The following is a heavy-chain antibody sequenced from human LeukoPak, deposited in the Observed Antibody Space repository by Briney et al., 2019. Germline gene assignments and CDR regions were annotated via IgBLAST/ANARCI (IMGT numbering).Heavy chain of an antibody. CDR3: ARRSYTGYLDY. CDR1: GGSISGSSYY. V-gene: IGHV4-39*01. J-gene: IGHJ4*02. CDR2: IYYSGSA. D-gene: IGHD5-12*01. Sequence: PSETLSLTCIVSGGSISGSSYYWGWIRQPPGKGLEWIGSIYYSGSAYYNPSLKSRVTISVDTSKNQFSLKLSSVTAADTAVYYCARRSYTGYLDYWGQGTLVTVSS.